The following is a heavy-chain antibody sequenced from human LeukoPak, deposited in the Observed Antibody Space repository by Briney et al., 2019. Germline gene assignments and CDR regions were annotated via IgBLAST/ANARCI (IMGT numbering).Heavy chain of an antibody. CDR3: AREYSYGYPLDY. CDR2: ISSSSGYI. D-gene: IGHD5-18*01. V-gene: IGHV3-21*01. CDR1: GFTFSSYS. Sequence: GGSLRLSCAASGFTFSSYSMNWVRQAPGKGLEWVSSISSSSGYIYYADSVKGRFTISRDNAKNSLYLQMNSLRGEDTAVYCCAREYSYGYPLDYWGQGTLATVS. J-gene: IGHJ4*02.